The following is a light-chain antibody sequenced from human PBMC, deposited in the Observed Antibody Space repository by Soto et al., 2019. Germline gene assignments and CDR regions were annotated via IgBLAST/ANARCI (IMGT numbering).Light chain of an antibody. CDR1: DAINNY. CDR2: DAS. J-gene: IGKJ2*01. CDR3: QQYDDPPYT. Sequence: DIQMTQSPSSLSASVGDRVTIACQASDAINNYLSWFQQKPGKAPKLLIYDASKLEAGVPSRFSGSGSGADFTFTITSLQAEDTATYFCQQYDDPPYTFGQGTKLEIK. V-gene: IGKV1-33*01.